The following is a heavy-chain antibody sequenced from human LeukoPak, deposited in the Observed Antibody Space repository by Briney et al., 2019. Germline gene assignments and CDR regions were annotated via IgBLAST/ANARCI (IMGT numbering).Heavy chain of an antibody. J-gene: IGHJ4*02. V-gene: IGHV3-21*03. Sequence: GGSLRLSCAASGFIFTAYGMHWVRQAPGKGLEWVSSISSSSSYIYYADSVKGRFTISRDNAKNSLYLQMNSLKTEDTAVYYCTTSPRVGATFDYWGQGTLVTVSS. CDR2: ISSSSSYI. D-gene: IGHD1-26*01. CDR3: TTSPRVGATFDY. CDR1: GFIFTAYG.